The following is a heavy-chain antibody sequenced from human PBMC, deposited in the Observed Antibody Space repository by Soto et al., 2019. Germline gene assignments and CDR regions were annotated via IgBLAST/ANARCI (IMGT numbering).Heavy chain of an antibody. J-gene: IGHJ4*02. Sequence: EVQLLESGGGLVQPGGSLRLSCAASGFTFSSYAMSWVRQAPGKGLEWVSAISGSGGSTYYADSVKGRFTISRDNSKNTLYLQMNSLRAEDTAVYYCAKDRSVLRYFDGPRGYWGQGTLVTVSS. D-gene: IGHD3-9*01. CDR2: ISGSGGST. CDR1: GFTFSSYA. CDR3: AKDRSVLRYFDGPRGY. V-gene: IGHV3-23*01.